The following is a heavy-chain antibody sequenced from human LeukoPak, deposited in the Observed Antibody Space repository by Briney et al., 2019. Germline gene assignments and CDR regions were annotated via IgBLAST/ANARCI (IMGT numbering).Heavy chain of an antibody. CDR3: ARSYSSSDHYYYYGMDV. CDR1: GGSISSYY. D-gene: IGHD6-13*01. J-gene: IGHJ6*02. CDR2: INYIRTT. Sequence: KPSETLSLTCTVSGGSISSYYWNWIRQPPGKGLEWIGYINYIRTTDYNPSLMSRVTISLDTSKNRFSLKLSSVTAADTAMYYCARSYSSSDHYYYYGMDVWGQGTTVTVSS. V-gene: IGHV4-59*08.